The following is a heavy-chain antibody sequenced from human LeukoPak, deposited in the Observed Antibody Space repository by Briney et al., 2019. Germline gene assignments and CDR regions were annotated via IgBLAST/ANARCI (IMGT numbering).Heavy chain of an antibody. CDR1: GYTFTSYG. CDR2: ISAYNGNT. V-gene: IGHV1-18*01. J-gene: IGHJ4*02. CDR3: ARDPTIKYSSSWRDFDY. Sequence: RASVKVSCKASGYTFTSYGISWVRQAPGQGLEWMGWISAYNGNTNYAQKLQGRVTMTTDTSTSTAYMELRSLRSDDTAVYYCARDPTIKYSSSWRDFDYWGQGTLVTVSS. D-gene: IGHD6-6*01.